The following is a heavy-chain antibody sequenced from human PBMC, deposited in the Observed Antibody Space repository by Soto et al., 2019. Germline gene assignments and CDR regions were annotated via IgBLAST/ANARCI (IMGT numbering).Heavy chain of an antibody. V-gene: IGHV4-59*12. D-gene: IGHD3-3*02. J-gene: IGHJ4*02. CDR3: ARHTWTIRAGFDY. CDR2: THYSGNT. Sequence: QVQLQESGPGLVKPSETLSLTCTVSGGSISSYYWDWIRQPPGKGLEWIGYTHYSGNTNYHPSLKGRVTISLDTSMNQFSLNLSAVTAADTAVYYCARHTWTIRAGFDYWGQGALVTVSS. CDR1: GGSISSYY.